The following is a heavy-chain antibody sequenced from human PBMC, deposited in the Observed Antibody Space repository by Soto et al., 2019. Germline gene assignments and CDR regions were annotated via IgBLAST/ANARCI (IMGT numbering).Heavy chain of an antibody. CDR1: GYTFTSYG. J-gene: IGHJ5*02. D-gene: IGHD6-13*01. CDR3: ARLRGWEAAAGPSNWFDP. CDR2: ISAYNGNT. V-gene: IGHV1-18*01. Sequence: GASVKVSCKASGYTFTSYGISWVRQAPGQGLEWMGWISAYNGNTNYAQKLQGRVTMTTDTSTSTAYMELRSLRSDDTAVYYCARLRGWEAAAGPSNWFDPWGQGTLVTVSS.